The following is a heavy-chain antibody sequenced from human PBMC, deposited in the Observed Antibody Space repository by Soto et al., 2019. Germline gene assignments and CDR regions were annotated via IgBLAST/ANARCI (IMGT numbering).Heavy chain of an antibody. Sequence: QVQLVESGGGVVQPGRSLRLSCAASGFTFSSYGMHWVRQAPGKGLEWVAVISYDGSNKYYADSVKGRFTISRDNSKNTLYLQMNSLRAEDTAVYYCARGRIAARPIVLGYYYYGMDVWGQGTTVTVSS. V-gene: IGHV3-30*03. CDR1: GFTFSSYG. J-gene: IGHJ6*02. CDR3: ARGRIAARPIVLGYYYYGMDV. D-gene: IGHD6-6*01. CDR2: ISYDGSNK.